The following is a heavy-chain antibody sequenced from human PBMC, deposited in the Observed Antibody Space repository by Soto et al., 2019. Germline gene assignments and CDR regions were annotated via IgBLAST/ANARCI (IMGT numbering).Heavy chain of an antibody. CDR2: INHTGST. Sequence: CCVIRQPPGKGLKWIGEINHTGSTNYTPPLNSRVTISVDTSKTRFSLTLSSVTAADTAVYYCARDIDYWGQGTLVTVSS. J-gene: IGHJ4*02. V-gene: IGHV4-34*01. CDR3: ARDIDY.